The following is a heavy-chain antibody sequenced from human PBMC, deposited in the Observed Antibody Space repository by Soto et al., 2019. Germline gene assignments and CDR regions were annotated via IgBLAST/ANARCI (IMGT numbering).Heavy chain of an antibody. CDR2: IIPTIGTT. CDR3: ARDLGRGDAPGDY. J-gene: IGHJ4*02. D-gene: IGHD5-12*01. CDR1: GDTFTIFA. Sequence: QVQLVQSGAEVKKPGSSVKVSCKASGDTFTIFALSWVRQAPGQGLEWMGGIIPTIGTTNYAQRCKGRITITGDEATGTDYMDLSSLKSEDTDVYYFARDLGRGDAPGDYWGQGPLVTVSS. V-gene: IGHV1-69*12.